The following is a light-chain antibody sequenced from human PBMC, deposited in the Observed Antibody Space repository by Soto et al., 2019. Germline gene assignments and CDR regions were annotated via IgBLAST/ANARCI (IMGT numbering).Light chain of an antibody. V-gene: IGKV1-39*01. CDR3: QQSYSSPPT. J-gene: IGKJ1*01. CDR2: AAS. CDR1: QGISSS. Sequence: DIQLTQSTSFLSASVGDRVTITCRASQGISSSLNWYQHKPGEAPKLLIYAASSLQSGVPSRFSGSGSGTDFTLTISSLQPEDFATYYCQQSYSSPPTFGQGTKVDIK.